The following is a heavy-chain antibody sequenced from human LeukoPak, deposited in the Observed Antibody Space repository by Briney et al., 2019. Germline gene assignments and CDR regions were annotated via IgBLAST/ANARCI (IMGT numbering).Heavy chain of an antibody. V-gene: IGHV4-34*01. CDR2: INHSGST. D-gene: IGHD5-18*01. CDR3: ARGLTPRLYVDTAMATRWFDP. Sequence: PSETLSLTCAVYGGSFSGYYWSWIRQPPGKGLGWIGEINHSGSTNYNPSLKSRVTISVDTSKNQFSLKLSSVTAADTAVYYCARGLTPRLYVDTAMATRWFDPWGQGTLVTVSS. J-gene: IGHJ5*02. CDR1: GGSFSGYY.